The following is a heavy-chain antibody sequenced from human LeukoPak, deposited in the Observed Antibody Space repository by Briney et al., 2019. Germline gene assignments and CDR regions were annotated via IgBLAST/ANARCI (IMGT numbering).Heavy chain of an antibody. CDR3: AKTPVSWFGELLYQGYYFDY. J-gene: IGHJ4*02. Sequence: PGGSLRLSCSASGFTVSSNYMSWVRQAPGKGLEWVSVIYSGGSTYYADSVKGRFTISRDNSKNTLYLQMNSLRAEDTAVYYCAKTPVSWFGELLYQGYYFDYWGQGTLVTVSS. V-gene: IGHV3-53*05. CDR1: GFTVSSNY. CDR2: IYSGGST. D-gene: IGHD3-10*01.